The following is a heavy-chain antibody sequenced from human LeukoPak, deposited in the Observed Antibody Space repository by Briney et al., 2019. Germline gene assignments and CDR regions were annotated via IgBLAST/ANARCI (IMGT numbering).Heavy chain of an antibody. CDR1: GYSFTSYW. CDR3: ARFGKAARRASYSGYYYYMDV. D-gene: IGHD6-6*01. J-gene: IGHJ6*03. CDR2: IYPGDSDT. Sequence: GESLKISCKGSGYSFTSYWIGWVRQMPGKGLEWMGIIYPGDSDTRYSPSFQGQVTISADKSISTAYLQWSSLKASDTAMYYCARFGKAARRASYSGYYYYMDVWGKGTTVTVSS. V-gene: IGHV5-51*01.